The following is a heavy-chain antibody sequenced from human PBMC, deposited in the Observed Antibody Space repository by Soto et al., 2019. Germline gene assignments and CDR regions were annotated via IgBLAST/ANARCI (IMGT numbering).Heavy chain of an antibody. D-gene: IGHD6-13*01. J-gene: IGHJ6*02. CDR1: GFTFSSYA. Sequence: QVQLVESGGGVVLPGRSLRLSCAASGFTFSSYAMHWIRQPPGEGLEWVAVVSYDENNKFCADSVKGRFTISRDNSKNTVHRQMNSLRAEDTAVYYCSRGAGITETGAHYYYGMDVWGQGTTVTVSS. CDR2: VSYDENNK. CDR3: SRGAGITETGAHYYYGMDV. V-gene: IGHV3-30-3*01.